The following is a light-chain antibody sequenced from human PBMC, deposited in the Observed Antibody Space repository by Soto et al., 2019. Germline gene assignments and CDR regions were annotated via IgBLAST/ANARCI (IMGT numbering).Light chain of an antibody. CDR1: QSVSTN. CDR3: QQYNNWPPT. V-gene: IGKV3-15*01. J-gene: IGKJ4*01. Sequence: EVVMTQSPDTLSLSPWERATLSCRASQSVSTNLAWYQQRPGQAPRLLIYGASARATGVPARFSGSGSGTEFTLTISSLQSEDFAVYYCQQYNNWPPTFGGGTKVDIK. CDR2: GAS.